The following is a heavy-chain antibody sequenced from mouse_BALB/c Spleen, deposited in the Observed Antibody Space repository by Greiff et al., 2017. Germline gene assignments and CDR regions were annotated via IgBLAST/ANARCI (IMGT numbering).Heavy chain of an antibody. J-gene: IGHJ4*01. CDR1: GFPFSSYT. CDR3: ARPPRDYYAMDY. Sequence: EVMLVESGGGLVQPGGSLKLSCAASGFPFSSYTMSWVRQTPEKRLEWVAYISNGGGSTYYPDTVKGRFTISRDNAKNTLYLQMSSLKSEDTAMYYCARPPRDYYAMDYWGQGTSVTVSS. V-gene: IGHV5-12-2*01. CDR2: ISNGGGST.